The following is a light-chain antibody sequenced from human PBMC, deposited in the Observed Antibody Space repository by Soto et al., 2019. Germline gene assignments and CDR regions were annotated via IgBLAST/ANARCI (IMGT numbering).Light chain of an antibody. CDR2: GAS. CDR3: QQYGKSPWT. Sequence: EIVLTQSPGTLSLSPGEGATLSCRASQSVSSSSLAWYQQKPGQAPRLLIYGASSRTTDIPDRFSGSGSETDFTLTISRLEPEDFAVYYCQQYGKSPWTFGQGTKVEIK. CDR1: QSVSSSS. J-gene: IGKJ1*01. V-gene: IGKV3-20*01.